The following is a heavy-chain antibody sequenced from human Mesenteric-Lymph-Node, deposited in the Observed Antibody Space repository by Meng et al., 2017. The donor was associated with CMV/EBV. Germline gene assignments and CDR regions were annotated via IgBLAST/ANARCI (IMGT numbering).Heavy chain of an antibody. Sequence: LACADSGFIFSNYAMSWVRQAPGKGLEWVSATSASGGGTYYADSVKGRFTISRDNSKNTLYLQMNSLRVEDTAVYYCAKQDPGWFDPWGQGILVTVSS. CDR2: TSASGGGT. J-gene: IGHJ5*02. CDR1: GFIFSNYA. CDR3: AKQDPGWFDP. V-gene: IGHV3-23*01.